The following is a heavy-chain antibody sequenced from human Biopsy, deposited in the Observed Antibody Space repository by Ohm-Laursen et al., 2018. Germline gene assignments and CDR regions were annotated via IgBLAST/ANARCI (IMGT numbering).Heavy chain of an antibody. V-gene: IGHV4-39*07. CDR3: TRAGGGKIYGL. CDR2: IFYGGIT. CDR1: GGSISSETNY. D-gene: IGHD3-16*01. Sequence: TLSLTCTVSGGSISSETNYWGWIRQPPGKGLEWIGSIFYGGITYYNPSLKSRVTISVDTSKNQFSLKLTSVTAADTALYYCTRAGGGKIYGLWGQGTLVTVSS. J-gene: IGHJ4*02.